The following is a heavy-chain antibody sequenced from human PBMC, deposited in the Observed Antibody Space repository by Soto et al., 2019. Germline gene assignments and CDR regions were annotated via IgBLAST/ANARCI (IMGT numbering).Heavy chain of an antibody. Sequence: QVQLVESGGGVVQPGRSLRLSCAASGFTFSSYGMHWVRQAPGKGLEWVAVISYDGSNKYYADSVKGRFTISRDNSKNTLYLQMNSLRAEDTAVYYCAKDDPGLSGAFDIWGQGTMVTVSS. V-gene: IGHV3-30*18. CDR2: ISYDGSNK. CDR1: GFTFSSYG. CDR3: AKDDPGLSGAFDI. D-gene: IGHD3-10*01. J-gene: IGHJ3*02.